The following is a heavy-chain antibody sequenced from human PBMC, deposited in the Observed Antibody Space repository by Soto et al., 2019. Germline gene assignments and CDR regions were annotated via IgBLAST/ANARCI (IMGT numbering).Heavy chain of an antibody. CDR1: GYTFTSYD. CDR3: ARGRIIGADGFDP. CDR2: MKPSTDNT. J-gene: IGHJ5*02. D-gene: IGHD6-19*01. Sequence: QVQLVQSGAEVKKPGASVKVSCKASGYTFTSYDIIWVRQATGQGLEWMGWMKPSTDNTDSAEKFQGRLTMTRNTSRRTLYSELSRLAFGDTAGYYGARGRIIGADGFDPWGQGTLVTVSS. V-gene: IGHV1-8*01.